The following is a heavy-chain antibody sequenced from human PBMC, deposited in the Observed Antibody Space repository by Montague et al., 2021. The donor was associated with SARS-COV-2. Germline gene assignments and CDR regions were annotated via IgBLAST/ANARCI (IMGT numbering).Heavy chain of an antibody. V-gene: IGHV6-1*01. J-gene: IGHJ4*02. CDR1: GDSAARDSAA. CDR3: ARTSASSDY. CDR2: TYYRSKWYN. Sequence: CAISGDSAARDSAAWNWNRQSPSRGLEWLGRTYYRSKWYNDYAVSVKSRITINPDTSKNQISLQLNSVTPEDTAVYYCARTSASSDYWGQGTLVTVSS. D-gene: IGHD1-26*01.